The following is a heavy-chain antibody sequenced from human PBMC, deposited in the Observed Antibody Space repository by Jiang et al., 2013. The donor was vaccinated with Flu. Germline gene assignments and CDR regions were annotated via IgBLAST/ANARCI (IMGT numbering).Heavy chain of an antibody. CDR1: GYSFTAYF. CDR3: ARGPSHGAFDI. CDR2: INPNTGGT. Sequence: SVKVSCKASGYSFTAYFIHWMRQAPGQGLEWMGDINPNTGGTHNAQKFQGRVTMTRDTSISTAYMELTRLTSDDTAVYYCARGPSHGAFDIWGQGTMVTVSS. J-gene: IGHJ3*02. V-gene: IGHV1-2*02.